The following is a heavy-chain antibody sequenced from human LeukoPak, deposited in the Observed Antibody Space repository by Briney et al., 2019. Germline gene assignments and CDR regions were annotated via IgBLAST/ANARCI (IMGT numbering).Heavy chain of an antibody. CDR1: GFTFSKYW. D-gene: IGHD6-19*01. Sequence: GGSLRLSCAVSGFTFSKYWTLWVRQAPEKGLESVSRINTDGTVTTYADSVKGRFTVSRDNADNTMFLQMNSVRDEDTAVYYCATKQWRGPPPDSWGQGTPVTVSS. CDR2: INTDGTVT. J-gene: IGHJ4*02. V-gene: IGHV3-74*01. CDR3: ATKQWRGPPPDS.